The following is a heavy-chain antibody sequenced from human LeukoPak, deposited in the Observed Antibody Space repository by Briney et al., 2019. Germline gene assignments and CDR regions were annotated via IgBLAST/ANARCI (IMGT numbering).Heavy chain of an antibody. V-gene: IGHV3-23*01. CDR3: AKEDCSGGSCYSYFDY. J-gene: IGHJ4*02. Sequence: GGSLRLSCAASGFTYSSYAMSWVRQAPGKGLEWVSAISGSGGSTYYADSVKGRFTISRDNSKNTLYPQMNSLRAEDTAVYYCAKEDCSGGSCYSYFDYWGQGTLVTVSS. CDR2: ISGSGGST. D-gene: IGHD2-15*01. CDR1: GFTYSSYA.